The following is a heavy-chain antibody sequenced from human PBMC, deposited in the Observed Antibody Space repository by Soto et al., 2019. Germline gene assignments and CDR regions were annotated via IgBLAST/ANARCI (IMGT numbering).Heavy chain of an antibody. CDR3: ARVQTYYYGSGSKNKEKTFDY. Sequence: ASGTLSLTCAVYGGSFRGYYWTWIRQPPGAGLGGIGEINHSGSTNYNPSLKSRVTISVDTSKNQFSLKLTSVTAADTAVYYCARVQTYYYGSGSKNKEKTFDYWGQGTLVTVSS. V-gene: IGHV4-34*01. J-gene: IGHJ4*02. CDR2: INHSGST. CDR1: GGSFRGYY. D-gene: IGHD3-10*01.